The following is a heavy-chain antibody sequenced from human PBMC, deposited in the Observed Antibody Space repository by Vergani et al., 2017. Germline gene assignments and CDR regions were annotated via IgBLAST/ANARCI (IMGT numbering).Heavy chain of an antibody. J-gene: IGHJ4*02. CDR2: IIPIFGTA. CDR1: GGTFSSYA. V-gene: IGHV1-69*01. CDR3: ARETLSDYGVVGRVPFDY. D-gene: IGHD4-17*01. Sequence: QVQLVQSGAEVKKPGSSVKVSCKASGGTFSSYAISWVRQAPGQGLEWRGGIIPIFGTANYAQKFQGRATITADESTNAAYMEMSILGAEDTAVYYCARETLSDYGVVGRVPFDYWGQGTLVTVSS.